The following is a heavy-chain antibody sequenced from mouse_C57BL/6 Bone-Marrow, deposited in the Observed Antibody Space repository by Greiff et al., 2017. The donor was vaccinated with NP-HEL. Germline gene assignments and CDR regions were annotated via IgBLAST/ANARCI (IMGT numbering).Heavy chain of an antibody. CDR2: IDPSDSYT. Sequence: VKLQQPGAELVRPGTSVKLSCKASGYTFTSYWMHWVKQRPGQGLEWIGVIDPSDSYTNYNQKFKGKATLTVDTSSSTAYMQLSSLTSEGSAVYYCARPYLDYWGQGTSVTVSS. D-gene: IGHD2-10*01. V-gene: IGHV1-59*01. CDR3: ARPYLDY. J-gene: IGHJ4*01. CDR1: GYTFTSYW.